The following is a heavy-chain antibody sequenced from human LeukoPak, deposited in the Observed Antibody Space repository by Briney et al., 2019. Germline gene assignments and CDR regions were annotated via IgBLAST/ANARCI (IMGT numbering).Heavy chain of an antibody. J-gene: IGHJ4*02. CDR1: GFNFGNYW. CDR3: ARDHIAAAGTEIY. CDR2: ITGDGSST. V-gene: IGHV3-74*01. Sequence: GGSLRLSCVAAGFNFGNYWMPWVRQAPGKEPVCISRITGDGSSTVYADPVTGRFTISRDNARNTLYLQMNSLRAEDTAVYYCARDHIAAAGTEIYWGQGTLVTVSS. D-gene: IGHD6-13*01.